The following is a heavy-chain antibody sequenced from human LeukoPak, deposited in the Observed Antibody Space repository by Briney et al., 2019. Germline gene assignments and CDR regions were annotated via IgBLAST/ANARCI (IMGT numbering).Heavy chain of an antibody. CDR1: GYTFTTYA. Sequence: ASVKVSCKASGYTFTTYAMNWVRQAPGQGLEWMGWINPNSGGTNYAQKFQGRVTMTRDTSISTAYMELSRLRSDDTAVYYCARDRLVGATRGNDAFDIWGQGTMVTVSS. V-gene: IGHV1-2*02. D-gene: IGHD1-26*01. CDR2: INPNSGGT. J-gene: IGHJ3*02. CDR3: ARDRLVGATRGNDAFDI.